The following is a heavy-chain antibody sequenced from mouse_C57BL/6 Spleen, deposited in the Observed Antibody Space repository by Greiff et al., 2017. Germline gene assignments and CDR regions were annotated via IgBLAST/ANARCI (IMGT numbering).Heavy chain of an antibody. CDR2: ISSGGDYI. Sequence: EVKLVESGEGLVKPGGSLKLSCAASGFTFSSYAMSWVRQTPEKRLEWVAYISSGGDYINYADTVKGRFTISRDNARNTLYLQMSSLKSEDTAMYYCTRDSNFLYAMDYWGQGTSVTVSS. V-gene: IGHV5-9-1*02. CDR3: TRDSNFLYAMDY. D-gene: IGHD2-5*01. J-gene: IGHJ4*01. CDR1: GFTFSSYA.